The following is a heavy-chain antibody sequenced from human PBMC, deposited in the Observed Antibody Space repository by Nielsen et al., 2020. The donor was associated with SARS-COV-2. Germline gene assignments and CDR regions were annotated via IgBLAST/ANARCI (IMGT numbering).Heavy chain of an antibody. CDR2: IYWDDDK. CDR3: AHTKSYSKPFDY. J-gene: IGHJ4*02. D-gene: IGHD2/OR15-2a*01. V-gene: IGHV2-5*02. Sequence: PGKALEWLALIYWDDDKRYSPSLKSRLTITKDTSKNQVVLTMTNMDPVDTATYYCAHTKSYSKPFDYWGQGTLVTVSS.